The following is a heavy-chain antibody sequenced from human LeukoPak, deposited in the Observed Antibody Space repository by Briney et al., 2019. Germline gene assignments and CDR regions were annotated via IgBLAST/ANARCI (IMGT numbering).Heavy chain of an antibody. CDR1: GGSFSGYY. CDR3: ARGVNYYGSGSYSRRVRFDP. J-gene: IGHJ5*02. V-gene: IGHV4-34*01. CDR2: INHSGST. D-gene: IGHD3-10*01. Sequence: PSETLSLTCAVYGGSFSGYYWSWIRQPPGKGLEWIGKINHSGSTNYNPSLKSRVTISVDTSKNQFSLKLSSVTAADTAVYYCARGVNYYGSGSYSRRVRFDPWGQGTLVTVSS.